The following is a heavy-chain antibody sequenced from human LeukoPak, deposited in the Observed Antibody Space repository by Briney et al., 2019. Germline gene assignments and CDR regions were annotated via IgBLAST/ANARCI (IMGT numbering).Heavy chain of an antibody. Sequence: SETLSLTCTVSGGSISSYYWSWIRQPAGKGLEWIGRIYTSGSTNYNPSLKSRVTISVDTSKNQFSLKLSSVTAADTAVYYCARQAVNTAMVPFDYWGQGTLVTVSS. J-gene: IGHJ4*02. CDR2: IYTSGST. CDR3: ARQAVNTAMVPFDY. V-gene: IGHV4-4*07. D-gene: IGHD5-18*01. CDR1: GGSISSYY.